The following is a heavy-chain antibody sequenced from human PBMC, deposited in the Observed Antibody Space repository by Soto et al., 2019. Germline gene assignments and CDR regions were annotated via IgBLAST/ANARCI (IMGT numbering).Heavy chain of an antibody. V-gene: IGHV4-59*01. CDR1: GDSISNYY. CDR3: ARTRGQWLDYAFDI. CDR2: IYYSGST. D-gene: IGHD6-19*01. J-gene: IGHJ3*02. Sequence: SETLSLTCTVSGDSISNYYWSWIRQPPGKGLEWIGDIYYSGSTNYNPSLKSRVTISVDTSKNQFSLKLSSVTAADTAVYHCARTRGQWLDYAFDIWGQGTTVTVSS.